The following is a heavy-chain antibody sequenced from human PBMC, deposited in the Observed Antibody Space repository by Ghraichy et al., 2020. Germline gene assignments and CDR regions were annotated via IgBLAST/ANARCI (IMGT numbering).Heavy chain of an antibody. J-gene: IGHJ4*02. D-gene: IGHD3-3*01. CDR3: ARVRTVLRFLEWFAYYFDY. Sequence: GSLRLSCTVSGGSVSSGSYYWSWIRQPPGKGLEWIGYIYYSGSTNYNPSLKSRVTISVDTSKNQFSLKLSSVTAADTAVYYCARVRTVLRFLEWFAYYFDYWGQGTLVTVSS. CDR2: IYYSGST. CDR1: GGSVSSGSYY. V-gene: IGHV4-61*01.